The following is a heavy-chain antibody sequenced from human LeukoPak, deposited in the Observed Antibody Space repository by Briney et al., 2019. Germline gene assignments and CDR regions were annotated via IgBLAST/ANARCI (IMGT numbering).Heavy chain of an antibody. CDR1: GFTFSDYY. J-gene: IGHJ4*02. D-gene: IGHD3-3*01. V-gene: IGHV3-11*01. CDR3: ASRDYDFWSGYYHY. Sequence: GGSLRLSCAASGFTFSDYYMSWIRQAPGKGLEWVSYISSSGSTIYYADPVKGRFTISRDNAKNSLYLQMNSLRAEDTAVYYCASRDYDFWSGYYHYWGQGTLVTVSS. CDR2: ISSSGSTI.